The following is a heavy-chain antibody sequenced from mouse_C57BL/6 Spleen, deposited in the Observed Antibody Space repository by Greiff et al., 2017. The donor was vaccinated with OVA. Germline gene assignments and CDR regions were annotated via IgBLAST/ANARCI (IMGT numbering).Heavy chain of an antibody. CDR3: TRGYDYDGYYFDY. Sequence: DVHLVESGEGLVKPGGSLKLSCAASGFTFSSYAMSWVRQTPEKRLEWVAYISSGGDYIYYADTVKGRFTISRDNARNTLYLQMSSLKSEDTAMYYCTRGYDYDGYYFDYWGQGTTLTVSS. J-gene: IGHJ2*01. CDR1: GFTFSSYA. CDR2: ISSGGDYI. V-gene: IGHV5-9-1*02. D-gene: IGHD2-4*01.